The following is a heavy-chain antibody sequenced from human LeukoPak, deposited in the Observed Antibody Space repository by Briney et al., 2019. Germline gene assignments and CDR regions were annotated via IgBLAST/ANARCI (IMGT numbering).Heavy chain of an antibody. Sequence: GGSLRLSCAASGFTFNSHGMYWVRQAPGKGLEWVAFISYDGSDKYYADSVKGRFTISRDNSQDTLYLQMNSLGADDTAVYYCASPKGKYIGNYPLEYWGQGTLVTVSS. D-gene: IGHD1-26*01. CDR1: GFTFNSHG. CDR3: ASPKGKYIGNYPLEY. V-gene: IGHV3-30*19. J-gene: IGHJ4*02. CDR2: ISYDGSDK.